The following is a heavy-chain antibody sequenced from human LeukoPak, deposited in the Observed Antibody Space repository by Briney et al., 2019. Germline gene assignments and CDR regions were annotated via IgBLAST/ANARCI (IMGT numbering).Heavy chain of an antibody. CDR3: VRGGPSTWS. Sequence: HPGGSLRLSCAVSGFTFKLYWMHWVRQAPGKGPVWVSRINDDGSDTTYADSVKGRFTISRDDAKNMLFLQMNSLGAEDTAVYYCVRGGPSTWSWGQGTLVTVSS. CDR2: INDDGSDT. D-gene: IGHD2-15*01. CDR1: GFTFKLYW. J-gene: IGHJ5*02. V-gene: IGHV3-74*01.